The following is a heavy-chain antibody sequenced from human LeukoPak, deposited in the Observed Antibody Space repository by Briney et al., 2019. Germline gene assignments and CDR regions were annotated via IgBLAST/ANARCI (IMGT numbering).Heavy chain of an antibody. CDR2: IYYSGST. D-gene: IGHD5-18*01. V-gene: IGHV4-59*01. CDR3: ARRIQLWSYAFDI. Sequence: GSLRLSCAASGFTFSSYAMSWIRQPPGKGLEWIGYIYYSGSTNYNPSLKSRVTISVDTSKNQFSLKLSSVTAADTAVYYCARRIQLWSYAFDIWGQGTMVTVSS. CDR1: GFTFSSYA. J-gene: IGHJ3*02.